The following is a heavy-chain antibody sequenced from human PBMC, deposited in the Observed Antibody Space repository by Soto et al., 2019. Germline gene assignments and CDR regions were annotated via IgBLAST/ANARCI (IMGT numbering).Heavy chain of an antibody. CDR2: IKQDGSER. Sequence: EVQLVESGGGLVQPGGSLRLSCAASGFTFSNCWMSWVRQAPGKGLEWVATIKQDGSERYYVDSVKGRFTISRDNAKNSLYLQMDSLGAEDTAVYYCARNFCRRTSCNLPNWFDLWGQGTLVTVSS. J-gene: IGHJ5*02. CDR3: ARNFCRRTSCNLPNWFDL. D-gene: IGHD2-2*01. V-gene: IGHV3-7*01. CDR1: GFTFSNCW.